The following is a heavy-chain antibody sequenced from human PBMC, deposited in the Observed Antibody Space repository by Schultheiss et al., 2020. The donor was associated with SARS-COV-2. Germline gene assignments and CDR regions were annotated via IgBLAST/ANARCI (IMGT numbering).Heavy chain of an antibody. Sequence: SETLTLTCAVYGGTFSGYYWSWIRQPPGKGLEWIGEINHSGSTNYNPSLKSRVTITVDTSKNQFSLKLSSVTAADTAVYYCARDPARYSYGYRNDAFDIWGQGTMVTVSS. V-gene: IGHV4-34*08. CDR2: INHSGST. CDR3: ARDPARYSYGYRNDAFDI. CDR1: GGTFSGYY. D-gene: IGHD5-18*01. J-gene: IGHJ3*02.